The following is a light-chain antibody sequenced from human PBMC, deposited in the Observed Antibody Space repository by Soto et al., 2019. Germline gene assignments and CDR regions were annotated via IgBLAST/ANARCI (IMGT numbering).Light chain of an antibody. CDR3: CSYASRSTCV. CDR2: EVN. J-gene: IGLJ3*02. Sequence: QSALTQPASVSGSPGQSVTISCTGTTSDVGNYDVVSWYQQHPGEAPKLIIREVNRRPSGVSDRFSASKSGNTASLTISGLEAEDEADYYCCSYASRSTCVFGGGTKLTVL. CDR1: TSDVGNYDV. V-gene: IGLV2-23*02.